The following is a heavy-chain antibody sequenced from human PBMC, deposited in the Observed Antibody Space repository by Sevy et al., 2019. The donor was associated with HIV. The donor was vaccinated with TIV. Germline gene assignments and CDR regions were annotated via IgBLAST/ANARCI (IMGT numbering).Heavy chain of an antibody. CDR2: VSGGGDTT. CDR3: AKGGSTSGYYLNYFAY. D-gene: IGHD3-22*01. V-gene: IGHV3-23*01. CDR1: GFTFSRYA. J-gene: IGHJ4*02. Sequence: GESLKISCAASGFTFSRYAMNWVRQAPGKGLEWVSAVSGGGDTTYYADSVKGRFTISRDNSKNTLYLQMNSLRAEDTAVYYCAKGGSTSGYYLNYFAYWGQGTLVTVSS.